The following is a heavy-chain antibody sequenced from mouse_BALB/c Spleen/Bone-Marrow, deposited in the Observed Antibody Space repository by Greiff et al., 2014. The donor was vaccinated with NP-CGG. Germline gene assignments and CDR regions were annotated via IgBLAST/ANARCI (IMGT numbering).Heavy chain of an antibody. D-gene: IGHD1-1*01. V-gene: IGHV5-6-4*01. J-gene: IGHJ4*01. Sequence: EVQVVESGGGLVKPGGSLKLSCAASGFTFSSYTMSWVRQTPEKRLEWVATISSGGSYTYYPDSVKGRFTIPRDNAKNTLYLQMSSLKSEDTAMYYCTRDPFYYGSSYAMDYWGQGTSVTVSS. CDR2: ISSGGSYT. CDR3: TRDPFYYGSSYAMDY. CDR1: GFTFSSYT.